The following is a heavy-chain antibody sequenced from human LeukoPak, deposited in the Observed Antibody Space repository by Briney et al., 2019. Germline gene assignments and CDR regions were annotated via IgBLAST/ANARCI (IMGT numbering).Heavy chain of an antibody. CDR2: IYYSGST. D-gene: IGHD3-10*01. Sequence: SETLSLTCTVSGGSISSSSYYWGWIRQPPGKGPGWIGSIYYSGSTYYNPSLKSRVTISVDTSKNQFSLKLSSVTAADTAVYYCARSGITMVRGVTDFDYWGQGTLVTVSS. CDR1: GGSISSSSYY. J-gene: IGHJ4*02. CDR3: ARSGITMVRGVTDFDY. V-gene: IGHV4-39*01.